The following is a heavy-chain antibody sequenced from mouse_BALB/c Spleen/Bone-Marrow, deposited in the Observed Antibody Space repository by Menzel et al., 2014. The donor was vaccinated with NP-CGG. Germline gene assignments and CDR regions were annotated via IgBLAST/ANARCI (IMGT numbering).Heavy chain of an antibody. CDR3: ARGIYYDSTWFAC. Sequence: QVQLQQSGPELVRPGVSVKISCKGSGYTFTDYAMHWVKQSHAKSLEWIGVISTYSGNTSYNQKFKSKATMTVDKSSSTAYMELARLTSEDSAIYYCARGIYYDSTWFACWGQGTLVTVSA. D-gene: IGHD2-4*01. V-gene: IGHV1-67*01. J-gene: IGHJ3*01. CDR2: ISTYSGNT. CDR1: GYTFTDYA.